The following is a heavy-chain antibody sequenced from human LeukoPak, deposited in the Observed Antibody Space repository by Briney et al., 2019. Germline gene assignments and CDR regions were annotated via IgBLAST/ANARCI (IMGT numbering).Heavy chain of an antibody. Sequence: GGSLRLSCAASGFTFSSYGMHWVRQAPGKGLEWVAVIWYDGSNKYYADSVKGRFTISRDNSKNTLYLQMNSLRAEDTAVYYCAREQYSYGRPHWYFDLWGRGTLVTVSS. CDR1: GFTFSSYG. J-gene: IGHJ2*01. CDR2: IWYDGSNK. D-gene: IGHD5-18*01. CDR3: AREQYSYGRPHWYFDL. V-gene: IGHV3-33*01.